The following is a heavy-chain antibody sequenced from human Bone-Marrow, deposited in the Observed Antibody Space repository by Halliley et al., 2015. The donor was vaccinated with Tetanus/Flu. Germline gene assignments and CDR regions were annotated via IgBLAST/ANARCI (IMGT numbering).Heavy chain of an antibody. CDR3: ARSRIPARPRGKSDFDY. CDR2: IYHTGST. J-gene: IGHJ4*02. CDR1: GGSISSDNW. V-gene: IGHV4-4*02. Sequence: SLRLSCGVSGGSISSDNWWGWVRQPPGKGLEWIGEIYHTGSTSYNPSLKSRVTISVDKSKNQFSLNLTSVTAADTAMYYCARSRIPARPRGKSDFDYWGQGTLVTASS. D-gene: IGHD6-6*01.